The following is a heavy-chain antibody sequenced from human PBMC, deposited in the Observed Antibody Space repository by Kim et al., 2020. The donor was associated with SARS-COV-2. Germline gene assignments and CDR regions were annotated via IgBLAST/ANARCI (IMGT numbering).Heavy chain of an antibody. J-gene: IGHJ6*02. V-gene: IGHV4-59*01. CDR1: GGSISSYY. CDR3: AREDYYGMDV. Sequence: SETLSLTCTVSGGSISSYYWSWIRQPPGKGLEWIGYIYYSGSTNYNPSLKSRVTISVDTSKNQFSLKLSSVTAADTAVYYCAREDYYGMDVWGQGTTVTVSS. CDR2: IYYSGST.